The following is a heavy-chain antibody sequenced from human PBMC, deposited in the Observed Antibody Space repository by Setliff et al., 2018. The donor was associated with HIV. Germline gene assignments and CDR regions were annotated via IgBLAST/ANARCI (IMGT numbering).Heavy chain of an antibody. CDR3: ARGYPGIAVAGLSYYYYFYMDV. CDR1: GGSISSYY. D-gene: IGHD6-19*01. CDR2: IYYSGSA. V-gene: IGHV4-59*01. Sequence: SETLSLTCTVSGGSISSYYWSWIRQPPGKGLEWIGYIYYSGSANYNPSLKSRVTISVDTSKNQFSLKLSSVTAADTAVYYCARGYPGIAVAGLSYYYYFYMDVWGKGTTVTVSS. J-gene: IGHJ6*03.